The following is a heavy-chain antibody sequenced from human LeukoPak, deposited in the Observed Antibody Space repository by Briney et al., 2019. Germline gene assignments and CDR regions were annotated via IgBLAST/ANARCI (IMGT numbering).Heavy chain of an antibody. J-gene: IGHJ4*02. D-gene: IGHD1-26*01. CDR1: GYSISSGYY. V-gene: IGHV4-38-2*02. CDR2: IYHSGST. CDR3: ARHEWASFVGAAFNV. Sequence: PSETLSLTCTVSGYSISSGYYWGWIRQPPGKGLEWIGSIYHSGSTYYNPSLKSRVTISVDTSKNQFSLKLSSVTAADTAVYYCARHEWASFVGAAFNVWGQGTLVTVSS.